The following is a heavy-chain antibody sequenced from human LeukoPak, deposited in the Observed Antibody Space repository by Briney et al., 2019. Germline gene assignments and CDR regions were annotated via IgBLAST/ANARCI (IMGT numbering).Heavy chain of an antibody. D-gene: IGHD6-19*01. CDR1: GYTVTSYY. CDR2: INPCGGST. V-gene: IGHV1-46*01. Sequence: ASVKVSCKASGYTVTSYYMRWVRQAPGQGLEWMGIINPCGGSTSYAQKFQGRVTMSRDTSTSTVYMELSSLRSEDTAVYYCARDSGAVAGTGRRGEYFQHWGQGTLVTVSS. J-gene: IGHJ1*01. CDR3: ARDSGAVAGTGRRGEYFQH.